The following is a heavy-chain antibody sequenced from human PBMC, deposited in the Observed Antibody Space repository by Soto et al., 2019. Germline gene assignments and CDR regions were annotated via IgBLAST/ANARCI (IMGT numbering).Heavy chain of an antibody. D-gene: IGHD1-26*01. V-gene: IGHV1-18*01. CDR2: ISAYNVNT. CDR3: ARVVGATYYYYYGMDV. Sequence: ASVKVSCKASGYTFTSYGISWVRQAPGQGLEWMGWISAYNVNTNYAQKLQGRVTMTTDTSTSTAYMELRSLRSDDTAVYYCARVVGATYYYYYGMDVWGQGTTVTVSS. J-gene: IGHJ6*02. CDR1: GYTFTSYG.